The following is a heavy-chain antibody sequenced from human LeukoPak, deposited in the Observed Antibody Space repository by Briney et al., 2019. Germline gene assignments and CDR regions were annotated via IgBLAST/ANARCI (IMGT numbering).Heavy chain of an antibody. D-gene: IGHD3-22*01. V-gene: IGHV3-21*05. CDR1: GFTFSAYS. J-gene: IGHJ4*02. Sequence: GGSLRLSCAASGFTFSAYSMNWVRQVPGKGLEWVSYISGSSIYTRYADSVKGRFTISRDNAKNSLYLQMNSLRAEDTALYYCVRDISGYYFDYWGQGTLVTVSS. CDR2: ISGSSIYT. CDR3: VRDISGYYFDY.